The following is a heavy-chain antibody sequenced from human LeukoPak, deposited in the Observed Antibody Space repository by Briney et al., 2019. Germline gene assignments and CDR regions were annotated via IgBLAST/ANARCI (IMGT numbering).Heavy chain of an antibody. CDR2: IRPDENDK. V-gene: IGHV3-30*02. CDR1: GFIFSSYG. D-gene: IGHD3-22*01. CDR3: GKHDSSSDY. Sequence: GGSLRLSCAASGFIFSSYGMRWVRQAPGKGLEWVAFIRPDENDKYYAGFVQRRFTNSRDNFKNTLYLQLNSLSVEDTAVYYCGKHDSSSDYWGQGTLVTVSS. J-gene: IGHJ4*02.